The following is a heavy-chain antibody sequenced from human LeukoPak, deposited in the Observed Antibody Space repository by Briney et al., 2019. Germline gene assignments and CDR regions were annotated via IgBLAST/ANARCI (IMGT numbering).Heavy chain of an antibody. V-gene: IGHV3-21*01. D-gene: IGHD6-13*01. J-gene: IGHJ6*03. CDR1: GFTFSTYT. CDR3: AREAGPTYSSSWYPTYYYYYYMDV. CDR2: ITSNTRYI. Sequence: PGGSLRLSCAASGFTFSTYTMNWVRQAPGKGLEWVSSITSNTRYIFYADSVKGRFTISRDNAKNSLYLQMNSLRAEDTAVYYCAREAGPTYSSSWYPTYYYYYYMDVWGKGTTVTVSS.